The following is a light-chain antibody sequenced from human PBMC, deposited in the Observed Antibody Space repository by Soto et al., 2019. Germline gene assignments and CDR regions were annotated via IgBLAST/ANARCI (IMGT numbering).Light chain of an antibody. CDR2: KAS. V-gene: IGKV1-5*03. CDR3: QRYQGT. Sequence: DIQMTQSPSTLSASVGDRVTITCRASQSISSWLAWYQQKPGKAPKLLIYKASSLESGVPSRFSGSGSGTEFTLTISSLQPDDFATYHWQRYQGTFGQGTKVEIK. CDR1: QSISSW. J-gene: IGKJ1*01.